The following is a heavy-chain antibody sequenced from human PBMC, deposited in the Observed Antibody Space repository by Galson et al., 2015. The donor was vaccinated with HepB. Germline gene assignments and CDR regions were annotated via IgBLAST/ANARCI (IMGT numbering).Heavy chain of an antibody. CDR2: IIPILGIA. D-gene: IGHD2-15*01. CDR1: GGTFSSYT. Sequence: SVKVSCKASGGTFSSYTISWVRQAPGQGLEWMGRIIPILGIANYAQKFQGRVTITADKSTSTAYMELSSLRSEDTAVYYCARVTDCSGGSCYDYYYYGMDVWGQGTTVTVSS. V-gene: IGHV1-69*02. CDR3: ARVTDCSGGSCYDYYYYGMDV. J-gene: IGHJ6*02.